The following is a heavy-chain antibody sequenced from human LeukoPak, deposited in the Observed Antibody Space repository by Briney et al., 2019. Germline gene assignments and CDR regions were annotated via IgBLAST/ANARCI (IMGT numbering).Heavy chain of an antibody. J-gene: IGHJ4*02. CDR2: IYLGGST. Sequence: GGSLRLSCAASGFNVSTNYVGWVRQAPGKGLEWVSLIYLGGSTYHADSVKGRFTISRDNSKNTLYLQMNSLRVEDTAVYYCARDRIEGATSDFDYWGQGTLVTVSS. V-gene: IGHV3-66*01. CDR1: GFNVSTNY. CDR3: ARDRIEGATSDFDY. D-gene: IGHD2-21*01.